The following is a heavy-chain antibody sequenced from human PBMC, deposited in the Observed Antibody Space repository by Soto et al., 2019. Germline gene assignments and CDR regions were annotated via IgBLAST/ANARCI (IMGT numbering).Heavy chain of an antibody. Sequence: SQTLSLTCTVAGGSIGSYYWSWVRQPPGKGLEWIGYIYYGGRTKYNPSLKSRVTISVDTSKNQFSLKLTSMTAADTAIYYCARGGRLSGMDVWGRGTTVTVSS. CDR2: IYYGGRT. V-gene: IGHV4-59*01. J-gene: IGHJ6*02. CDR3: ARGGRLSGMDV. CDR1: GGSIGSYY.